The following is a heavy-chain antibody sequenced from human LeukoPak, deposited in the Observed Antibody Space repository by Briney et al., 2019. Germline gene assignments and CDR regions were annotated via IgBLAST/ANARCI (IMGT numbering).Heavy chain of an antibody. J-gene: IGHJ4*02. CDR3: ARGGDTAKGGKD. V-gene: IGHV4-31*03. Sequence: SETLSLTCTVSGGSISGDGYYWTWTRQHPGEGLEWLGFIHPGGSIYYNPSLSSRLIISAVTSNNQMSLKLSFVTAADTAVYYCARGGDTAKGGKDWGQGTLVTVSS. D-gene: IGHD1-26*01. CDR1: GGSISGDGYY. CDR2: IHPGGSI.